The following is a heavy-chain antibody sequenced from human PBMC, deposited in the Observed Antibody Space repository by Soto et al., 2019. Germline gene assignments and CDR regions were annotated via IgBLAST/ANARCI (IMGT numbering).Heavy chain of an antibody. J-gene: IGHJ6*02. Sequence: SETPSLTCTVSGGSISSYYWSWIRQPPGKGLEWIGYIYYSGSTNYNPSLKSRVTISVDTSKNQFSLKLSSVTAADTAVYYCARARPPDIVVVVPRPGYYGMDVWGQGTTVTVSS. CDR2: IYYSGST. CDR3: ARARPPDIVVVVPRPGYYGMDV. V-gene: IGHV4-59*01. D-gene: IGHD2-15*01. CDR1: GGSISSYY.